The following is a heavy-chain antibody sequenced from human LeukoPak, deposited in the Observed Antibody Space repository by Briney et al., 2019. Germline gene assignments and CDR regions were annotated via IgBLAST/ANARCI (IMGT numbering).Heavy chain of an antibody. CDR2: ITTISHYI. CDR3: ARSGGPGTYHQLRYNWFDP. CDR1: GFTFSDYY. V-gene: IGHV3-11*06. Sequence: RSGGSLRLSCAASGFTFSDYYMSWIRQAPGKGLEWLSSITTISHYIYYAGAVRGRFTISRDNAKNSLYLQMNSLRGEDTAVYYCARSGGPGTYHQLRYNWFDPWGQGTLVTVSS. D-gene: IGHD3-10*01. J-gene: IGHJ5*02.